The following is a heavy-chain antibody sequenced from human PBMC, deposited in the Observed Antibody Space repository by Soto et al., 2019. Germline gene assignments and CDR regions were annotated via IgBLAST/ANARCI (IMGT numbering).Heavy chain of an antibody. Sequence: QVQLVESGGGVVQPGRSLRLSCAASGFTFSSYGMHWVRQAPGKGLEWVAVIWYDGSNKYYADSVKGRFTISRDNSKNTLYLQMNSLRAEDTAVYYCAFSLYGSSSQDYYYYGMDVWGQGTTVTVSS. V-gene: IGHV3-33*01. CDR2: IWYDGSNK. CDR1: GFTFSSYG. J-gene: IGHJ6*02. D-gene: IGHD6-6*01. CDR3: AFSLYGSSSQDYYYYGMDV.